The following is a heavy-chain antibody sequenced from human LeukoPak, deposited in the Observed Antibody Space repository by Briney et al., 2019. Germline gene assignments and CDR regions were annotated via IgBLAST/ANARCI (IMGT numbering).Heavy chain of an antibody. J-gene: IGHJ4*02. V-gene: IGHV3-72*01. Sequence: PGGSLRLSCAASGFTLSDHYMDWVRQAPGKGLEWVGRIRNKANSYTTEYAASVKGRFTISRDDSKNSLYLQMNSLKCEDTAVYYCAREWDSGSYYLGYFDYWGQGTLVTVSS. CDR3: AREWDSGSYYLGYFDY. D-gene: IGHD1-26*01. CDR1: GFTLSDHY. CDR2: IRNKANSYTT.